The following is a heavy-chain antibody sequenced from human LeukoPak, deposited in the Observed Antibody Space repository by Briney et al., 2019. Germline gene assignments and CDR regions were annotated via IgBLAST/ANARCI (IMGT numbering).Heavy chain of an antibody. Sequence: SETLSLTCTVSGGSISSSSYYWGWIRQPPGKGLEWIGSIYYSGSTYYNPSLKSRVTISVDTSKNQFSLKLSSVTAADTAVYYCARGPKRSSYCTNGVCTRIDYWGQGTLVTVSS. J-gene: IGHJ4*02. D-gene: IGHD2-8*01. CDR1: GGSISSSSYY. V-gene: IGHV4-39*01. CDR3: ARGPKRSSYCTNGVCTRIDY. CDR2: IYYSGST.